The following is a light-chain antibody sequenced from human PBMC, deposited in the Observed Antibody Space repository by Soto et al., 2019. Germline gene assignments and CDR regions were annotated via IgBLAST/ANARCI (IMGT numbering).Light chain of an antibody. V-gene: IGKV1-39*01. CDR3: QQSYSTPRT. J-gene: IGKJ1*01. CDR2: AAS. CDR1: QSISNY. Sequence: DIQMTQSPSSLSASVGDRVTITCRASQSISNYLNWYQQKPGKAPKLLMYAASSLQSEVPSRFSGSGSGTDFTLTISSLQPEDFATYYCQQSYSTPRTFGQGTKVEI.